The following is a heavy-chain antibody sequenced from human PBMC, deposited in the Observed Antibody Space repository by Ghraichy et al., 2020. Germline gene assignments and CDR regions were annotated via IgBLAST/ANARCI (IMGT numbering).Heavy chain of an antibody. D-gene: IGHD3-3*01. Sequence: ASVKVSCKASGYTFTGYYMHWVRQAPGQGLEWMGWINPNSGGTNYAQKFQGRVTMTRDTSISTAYMELSRLRSDDTAVYYCARDLDFWSGPSGMDVWGQGTTVTVSS. CDR2: INPNSGGT. CDR3: ARDLDFWSGPSGMDV. V-gene: IGHV1-2*02. CDR1: GYTFTGYY. J-gene: IGHJ6*02.